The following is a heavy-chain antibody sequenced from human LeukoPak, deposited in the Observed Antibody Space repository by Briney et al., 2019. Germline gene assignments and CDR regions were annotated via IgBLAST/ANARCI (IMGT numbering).Heavy chain of an antibody. J-gene: IGHJ4*02. CDR2: ISAYNGNT. Sequence: VASVKVSCKASGYTFTSYGISWVRQAPGQGLEWMGWISAYNGNTNYAQKLQGRVTVTTDTSTSTAYMELRSLRSDDTAVYYCARDMAYYYGSGSYRSFDYWGQGTLVTVSS. V-gene: IGHV1-18*01. CDR1: GYTFTSYG. D-gene: IGHD3-10*01. CDR3: ARDMAYYYGSGSYRSFDY.